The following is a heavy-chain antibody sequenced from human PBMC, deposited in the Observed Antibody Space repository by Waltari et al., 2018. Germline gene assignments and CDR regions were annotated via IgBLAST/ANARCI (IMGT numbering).Heavy chain of an antibody. CDR2: IYSGGST. J-gene: IGHJ3*02. D-gene: IGHD4-17*01. Sequence: EVQLVESGGGLIQPGGSLRLSCAASGFTVSSNYMSWVRQAPGKGLEWVSVIYSGGSTYYADSVKGRFTISRDNSKNTLYLQMNSLRAEDTAVYYCARDRDDYGDYGFGAFDIWGQGTMVTVSS. CDR3: ARDRDDYGDYGFGAFDI. V-gene: IGHV3-53*01. CDR1: GFTVSSNY.